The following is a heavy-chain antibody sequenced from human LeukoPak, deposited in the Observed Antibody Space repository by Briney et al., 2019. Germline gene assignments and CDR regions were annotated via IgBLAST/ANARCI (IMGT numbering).Heavy chain of an antibody. CDR3: TTVALSIATHRPRAYYMDV. V-gene: IGHV1-69*05. Sequence: ASVKVSCKASGGTFSSYAISWVRQAPGQGLEWMGGIIPIFGTANYAQKFQGRVTITTAESTSTAYLEISSLTSEDTAAYYCTTVALSIATHRPRAYYMDVWGKGTTVTVSS. CDR1: GGTFSSYA. D-gene: IGHD6-6*01. J-gene: IGHJ6*03. CDR2: IIPIFGTA.